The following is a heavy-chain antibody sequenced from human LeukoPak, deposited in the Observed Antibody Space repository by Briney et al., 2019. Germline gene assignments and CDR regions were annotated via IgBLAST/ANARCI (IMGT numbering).Heavy chain of an antibody. CDR2: ISGSGGST. CDR1: GFTFSSYS. J-gene: IGHJ4*02. V-gene: IGHV3-23*01. CDR3: AKDGYCSSTSCYGRFEY. Sequence: GGSLRLSCAASGFTFSSYSMNWVRQAPGKGLEWVSAISGSGGSTYYADSVKGRFTISRDNSKNTLYLQMNSLRAEDTAVYYCAKDGYCSSTSCYGRFEYWGQGTLVTVSS. D-gene: IGHD2-2*03.